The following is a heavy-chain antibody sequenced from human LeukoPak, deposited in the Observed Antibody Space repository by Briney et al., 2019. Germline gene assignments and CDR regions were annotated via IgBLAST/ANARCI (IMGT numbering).Heavy chain of an antibody. J-gene: IGHJ4*02. CDR2: IIPIFGTA. V-gene: IGHV1-69*13. CDR3: ARGPERVLRYFGY. CDR1: GYTFTSYA. Sequence: SVKVSCKASGYTFTSYAMNWVRQAPGQGLEWMGWIIPIFGTANYAQKFQGRVTITADESTSTAYMELSSLRSEDTAVYYCARGPERVLRYFGYWGQGTLVTVSS. D-gene: IGHD3-9*01.